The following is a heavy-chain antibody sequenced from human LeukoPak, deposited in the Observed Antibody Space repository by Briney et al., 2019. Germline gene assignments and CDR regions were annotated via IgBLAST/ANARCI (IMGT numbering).Heavy chain of an antibody. CDR2: IYYSGST. CDR3: ARGGDIVVVPAAPYYYYYMDV. Sequence: SETLSLTCTVSGGSISSYYWSWIRQPPGKGLEWIGYIYYSGSTNYNPSLKSRVTISVDTSKNQFSLKLSSVTAADTAVYYCARGGDIVVVPAAPYYYYYMDVWGKGTTVTVSS. J-gene: IGHJ6*03. CDR1: GGSISSYY. D-gene: IGHD2-2*01. V-gene: IGHV4-59*01.